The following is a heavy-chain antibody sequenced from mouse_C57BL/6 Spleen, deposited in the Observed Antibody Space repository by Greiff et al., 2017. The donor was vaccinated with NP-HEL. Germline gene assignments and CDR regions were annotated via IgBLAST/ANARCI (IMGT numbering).Heavy chain of an antibody. V-gene: IGHV1-7*01. CDR3: ARSRQRSQYYFDY. CDR1: GYTFTSYC. CDR2: INPSSGYT. J-gene: IGHJ2*01. D-gene: IGHD3-2*02. Sequence: VQLQQSGAELAKPGASVKLSCKASGYTFTSYCMHWVKQRPGQGLEWIGYINPSSGYTKYNQKFKDKATLTADKSSSTAYMQLSSLTYEDSAVYYCARSRQRSQYYFDYWGQGTTLTVSS.